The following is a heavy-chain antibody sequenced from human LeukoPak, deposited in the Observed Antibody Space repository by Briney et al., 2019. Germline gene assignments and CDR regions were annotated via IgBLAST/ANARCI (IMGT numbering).Heavy chain of an antibody. D-gene: IGHD5-12*01. V-gene: IGHV4-39*01. Sequence: PSETLSLTCTVSGGSISSSSYYWGWIRQPPGKGLEWIGSIYYSGSTYYNPSLKSRVTISVDTSRNQFSLKLSSVTAADTAVYYCARSSGEVATEDYYYYMDVWGKGTTVTVSS. CDR1: GGSISSSSYY. CDR2: IYYSGST. CDR3: ARSSGEVATEDYYYYMDV. J-gene: IGHJ6*03.